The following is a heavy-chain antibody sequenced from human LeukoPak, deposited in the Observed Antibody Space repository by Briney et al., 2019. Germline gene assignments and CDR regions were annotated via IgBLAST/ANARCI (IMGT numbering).Heavy chain of an antibody. CDR1: GYTCTSCD. V-gene: IGHV1-8*01. Sequence: ASEKLSCKASGYTCTSCDINWVRHGTGHGLEWMGLMNLNSGNTGYAQKFQSRVTMTRITSISTAYMGLSSLRSEDPAVYYCARGVRSCGWYWIRGMDVWGQGTTVTVSS. CDR3: ARGVRSCGWYWIRGMDV. CDR2: MNLNSGNT. J-gene: IGHJ6*02. D-gene: IGHD6-19*01.